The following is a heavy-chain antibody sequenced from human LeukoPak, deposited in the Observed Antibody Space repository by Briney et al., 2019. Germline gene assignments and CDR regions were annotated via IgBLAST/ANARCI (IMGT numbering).Heavy chain of an antibody. CDR3: AYYYDLTPPYYYYGMDV. V-gene: IGHV3-53*01. D-gene: IGHD3-22*01. Sequence: PGGSLRLSCAASGFTVSSDYMSWVRQAPGEGLEWVSGIYSGGSTYYADSVKGRFTISRDNSKNTLYLQMNSLRAEDTAVYYCAYYYDLTPPYYYYGMDVWGQGTTVTVSS. CDR1: GFTVSSDY. J-gene: IGHJ6*02. CDR2: IYSGGST.